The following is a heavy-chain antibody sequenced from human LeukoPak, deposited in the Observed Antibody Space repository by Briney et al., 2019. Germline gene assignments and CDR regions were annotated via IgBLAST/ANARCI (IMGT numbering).Heavy chain of an antibody. Sequence: ASVKVSCKASGGTFSSYAISWVRQAPGQGLEWMGGIIPIFGTANYAQKFQGRVTITADKSTSTAYMELSSLRSEDTAVYYCARDRDYGGNSELGYWGQGTLVTVSS. J-gene: IGHJ4*02. CDR2: IIPIFGTA. CDR3: ARDRDYGGNSELGY. CDR1: GGTFSSYA. V-gene: IGHV1-69*06. D-gene: IGHD4-23*01.